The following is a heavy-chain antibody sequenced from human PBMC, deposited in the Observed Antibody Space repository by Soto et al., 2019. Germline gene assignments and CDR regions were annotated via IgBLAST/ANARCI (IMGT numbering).Heavy chain of an antibody. CDR1: GDSVSSNGAA. Sequence: SQTLSLTCAISGDSVSSNGAAWNWIRQSPSRGLEWLGRTYCRSKWYNDYAVSVKSRITINPDTSKNQFSLQLNSVTPEDTAVYCCARGAMVKPHADHCYYLDVWSKGTSVPGSS. D-gene: IGHD5-18*01. V-gene: IGHV6-1*01. CDR3: ARGAMVKPHADHCYYLDV. CDR2: TYCRSKWYN. J-gene: IGHJ6*03.